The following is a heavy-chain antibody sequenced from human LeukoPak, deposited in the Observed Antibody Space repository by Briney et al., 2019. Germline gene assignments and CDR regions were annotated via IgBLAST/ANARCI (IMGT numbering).Heavy chain of an antibody. Sequence: GGSLRLSCAASGFTFSSYAMSWARQAPGKGLEWVSGISGSGGSTYYADSVKGRFTISRDNSRKTLYLQMSSLRAEDTAVYYCAKALNYYDSSGSYYGNDYWGQGTLVTVSS. D-gene: IGHD3-22*01. J-gene: IGHJ4*02. V-gene: IGHV3-23*01. CDR1: GFTFSSYA. CDR3: AKALNYYDSSGSYYGNDY. CDR2: ISGSGGST.